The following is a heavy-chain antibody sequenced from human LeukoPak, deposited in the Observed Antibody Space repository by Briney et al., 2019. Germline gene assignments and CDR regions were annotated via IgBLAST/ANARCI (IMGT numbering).Heavy chain of an antibody. CDR2: IDYSGST. V-gene: IGHV4-39*07. D-gene: IGHD3-22*01. Sequence: SETLSLTCTVSGGSISSSSYYWGWIRQSPEKGLEWIGSIDYSGSTYYNPSLKRRVTISVDTSKNQFSLKMSSVTAADTAVYYCARDGNYYDGSGYYFSAFDIWGQGTMVTVSS. CDR1: GGSISSSSYY. CDR3: ARDGNYYDGSGYYFSAFDI. J-gene: IGHJ3*02.